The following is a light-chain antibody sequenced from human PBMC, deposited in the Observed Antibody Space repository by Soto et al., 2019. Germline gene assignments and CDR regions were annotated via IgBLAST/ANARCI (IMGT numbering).Light chain of an antibody. V-gene: IGKV1-39*01. CDR3: QQSYSNPRT. CDR2: AAT. CDR1: HSISSY. Sequence: DSPMTQSPSSLSAYVGDRVTITCRASHSISSYWNWYQHKPGKAPNLLIYAATTLQSGVPSRFSGSGSGTDFTLTISSLQPEDFATYYCQQSYSNPRTFGQGTKVDI. J-gene: IGKJ1*01.